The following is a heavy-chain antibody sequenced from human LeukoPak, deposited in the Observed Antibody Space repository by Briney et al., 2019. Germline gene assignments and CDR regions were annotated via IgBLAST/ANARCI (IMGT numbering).Heavy chain of an antibody. CDR3: ASVYYYDSSGLTGAFDI. CDR2: IYPGDSDT. D-gene: IGHD3-22*01. CDR1: GYSFTSYW. V-gene: IGHV5-51*01. Sequence: GESLKISCKGSGYSFTSYWIGWVRQMPGKGLEWMGIIYPGDSDTRYSPSFQGQVTISADKSISTAYLQWSSLRASDTAMYYCASVYYYDSSGLTGAFDIWGQGTMVTVSS. J-gene: IGHJ3*02.